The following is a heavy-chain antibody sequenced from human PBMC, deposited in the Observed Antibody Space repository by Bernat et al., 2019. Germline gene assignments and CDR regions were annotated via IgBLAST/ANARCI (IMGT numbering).Heavy chain of an antibody. V-gene: IGHV3-48*02. Sequence: EVQLVESGGGLVQPGGSLRLSCAASGFTFSSYSMNWVRQAPGKGLARVSCISSSSSTIYYSSSMKGRFAITRDNTRNSLYLQMNSLRDEDTAVYYCARSQSGDYSSSWYSHSYYYGMDVWGQGTTVTVSS. CDR2: ISSSSSTI. D-gene: IGHD6-13*01. CDR3: ARSQSGDYSSSWYSHSYYYGMDV. J-gene: IGHJ6*02. CDR1: GFTFSSYS.